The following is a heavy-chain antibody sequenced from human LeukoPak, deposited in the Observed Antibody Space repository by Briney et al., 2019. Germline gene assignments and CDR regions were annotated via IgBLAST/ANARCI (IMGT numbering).Heavy chain of an antibody. CDR3: ARDSDSGFQ. J-gene: IGHJ4*02. V-gene: IGHV4-34*01. D-gene: IGHD3-16*01. CDR2: IDNRGST. CDR1: GGSFSFYF. Sequence: SETLSLSCTVSGGSFSFYFWHWIRQPAGEGLDWIGEIDNRGSTQYKPSLRSRGIISIDTSGNHFSLKLTSVTAADTAVYFCARDSDSGFQWGQGMLVTVSS.